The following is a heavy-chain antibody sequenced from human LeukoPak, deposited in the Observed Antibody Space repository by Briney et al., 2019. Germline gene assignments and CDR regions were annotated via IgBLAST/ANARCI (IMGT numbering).Heavy chain of an antibody. Sequence: ASVKVSCKASGYTFTDYHVHWVRQAPGQGLQWMGWIDPNSGGTNYAQKFQGRVTMTRDTSISTAYMEVSRLTSDDTAIYYCARLGVGRWMVVTYYYYGMDVWGQGTTITVSS. V-gene: IGHV1-2*02. CDR1: GYTFTDYH. D-gene: IGHD6-19*01. CDR2: IDPNSGGT. J-gene: IGHJ6*02. CDR3: ARLGVGRWMVVTYYYYGMDV.